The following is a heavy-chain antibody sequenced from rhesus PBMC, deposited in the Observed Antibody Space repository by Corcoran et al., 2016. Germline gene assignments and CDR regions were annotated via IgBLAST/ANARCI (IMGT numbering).Heavy chain of an antibody. V-gene: IGHV3S22*01. CDR3: ARGINTWVFDY. D-gene: IGHD5-24*01. CDR2: NKNKDNGVTA. J-gene: IGHJ4*01. Sequence: EVQLVESGGGLVQPGGSLRLSCAASGFIFSDYYMSWVRQAPRKGPGWVGFNKNKDNGVTARIAASVKGRFTISRDDSKSIASLQMNSLKTEDTAVYYCARGINTWVFDYWGQGVLVTVSS. CDR1: GFIFSDYY.